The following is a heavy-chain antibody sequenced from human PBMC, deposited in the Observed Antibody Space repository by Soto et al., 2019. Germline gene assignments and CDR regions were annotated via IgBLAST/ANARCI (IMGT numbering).Heavy chain of an antibody. CDR1: GFTFSSYA. CDR2: ISSNGGST. J-gene: IGHJ4*02. D-gene: IGHD3-10*01. CDR3: VKTYGSGSYYNGYNY. V-gene: IGHV3-64D*06. Sequence: GGSLRLSCSASGFTFSSYAMHWVRQAPGKKLEYVSAISSNGGSTYYADSVKGRFTISRDNSKNTLYLQMSSLRAEDTAVYYCVKTYGSGSYYNGYNYWGQGTLVTVSS.